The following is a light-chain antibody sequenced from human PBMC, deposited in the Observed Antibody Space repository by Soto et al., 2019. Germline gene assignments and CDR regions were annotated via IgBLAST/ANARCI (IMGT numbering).Light chain of an antibody. CDR3: QQYYSYPRT. J-gene: IGKJ1*01. V-gene: IGKV1-8*01. Sequence: AIRMTQSPSSFSASTGDRVTITCRASQGISSYLAWYQQKPGKAPKLLIYAAATLQSGVPSRFIGSGSGTDFTLTSICLQSEDFATYYCQQYYSYPRTFGQGTKVEIK. CDR2: AAA. CDR1: QGISSY.